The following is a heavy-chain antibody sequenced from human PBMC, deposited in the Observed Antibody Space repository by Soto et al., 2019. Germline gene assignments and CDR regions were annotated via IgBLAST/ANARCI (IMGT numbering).Heavy chain of an antibody. D-gene: IGHD3-10*01. CDR2: IYQSGST. CDR1: GGAISSSKW. J-gene: IGHJ6*02. CDR3: ARVRLTLVRGVIIRYYYGMDV. Sequence: SETLSLTCAVSGGAISSSKWWSCVRQPPGKGLEWIGEIYQSGSTNYNPSLESRVRMSVDKSRNQFSLKLTSVSAADTAVYYCARVRLTLVRGVIIRYYYGMDVWGQGTTVSVSS. V-gene: IGHV4-4*02.